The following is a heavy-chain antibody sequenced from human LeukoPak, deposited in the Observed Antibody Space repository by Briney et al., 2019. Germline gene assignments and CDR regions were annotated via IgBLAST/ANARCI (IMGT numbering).Heavy chain of an antibody. Sequence: SETLSLTCTVSGGSISIHYWSWIRQPPGKGLQWIGYINYSGSTKYNPSLESRISISVDTSKDQFSLTLSSVTAADTAVYYCARLYRTRAYYYYGMDVWGQGTTVTVSS. J-gene: IGHJ6*02. CDR3: ARLYRTRAYYYYGMDV. D-gene: IGHD2-8*01. CDR1: GGSISIHY. V-gene: IGHV4-59*11. CDR2: INYSGST.